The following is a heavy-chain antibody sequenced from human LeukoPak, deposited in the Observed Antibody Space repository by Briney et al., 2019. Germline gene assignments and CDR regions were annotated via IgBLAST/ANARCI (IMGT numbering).Heavy chain of an antibody. CDR1: GGSISSYY. J-gene: IGHJ4*02. Sequence: SETLSPTCTVSGGSISSYYWSWIRQSPGKGLEWIGYIYYSGSTNYNPSLKSRVTISVDTSKNQFSLKLSSVTAADTAVYYCARVDPSLYNYFDYWGQGTLVTVSS. V-gene: IGHV4-59*12. D-gene: IGHD1-1*01. CDR3: ARVDPSLYNYFDY. CDR2: IYYSGST.